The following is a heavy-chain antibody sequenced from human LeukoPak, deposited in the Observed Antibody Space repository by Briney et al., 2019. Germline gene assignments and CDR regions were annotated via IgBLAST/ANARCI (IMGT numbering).Heavy chain of an antibody. CDR3: ARVAAAGFRFDP. CDR2: MNPNSGNT. D-gene: IGHD6-13*01. CDR1: GGTFSSYA. Sequence: ASVKVSCKASGGTFSSYAINWVRQATGQGLEWMGWMNPNSGNTGYAQKFQGRVTMTRNTSIGTAYMELSSLRSEDTAVYYCARVAAAGFRFDPWGQGTLVTVSS. V-gene: IGHV1-8*02. J-gene: IGHJ5*02.